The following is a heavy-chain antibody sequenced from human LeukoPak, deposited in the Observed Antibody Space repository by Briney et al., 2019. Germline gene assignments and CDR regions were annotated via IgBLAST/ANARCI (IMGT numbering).Heavy chain of an antibody. V-gene: IGHV1-69*04. CDR3: ARDVTNGVCYN. D-gene: IGHD2-8*01. CDR2: IIPILGIA. CDR1: GGTFSSYT. J-gene: IGHJ4*02. Sequence: SVKVSCKASGGTFSSYTISWVRQAPGQGLEWMGRIIPILGIANYAQKLQGRVTMTTDTSTSTAYMELRSLRSDDTAVYYCARDVTNGVCYNWGQGTLVTVSS.